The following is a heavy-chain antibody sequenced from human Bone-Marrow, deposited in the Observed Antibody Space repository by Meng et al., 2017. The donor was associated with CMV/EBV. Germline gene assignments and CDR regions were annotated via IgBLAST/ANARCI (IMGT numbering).Heavy chain of an antibody. CDR2: INHSGST. V-gene: IGHV4-39*07. CDR1: GGSISSSSYY. J-gene: IGHJ5*02. Sequence: SETLSLTCTVSGGSISSSSYYWGWIRQPPGKGLEWIGEINHSGSTNYNPSLKSRVTISVDTSKNQFSLKLSSVTAADTAVYYCARVGGYSSSSWKFWFDPWGQGTLVTVSS. CDR3: ARVGGYSSSSWKFWFDP. D-gene: IGHD6-6*01.